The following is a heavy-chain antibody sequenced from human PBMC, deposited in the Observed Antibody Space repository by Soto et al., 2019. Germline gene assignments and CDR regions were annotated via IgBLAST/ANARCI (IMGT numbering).Heavy chain of an antibody. V-gene: IGHV3-15*07. D-gene: IGHD2-8*02. CDR1: GFTFSDGW. CDR3: TTTGGHLHSDPFDY. Sequence: EVQLVESGGGLVKPGGSLRLSCAASGFTFSDGWMNWVRQAPGKGLEWVGRIKSKISGGTADYVAPVIGRFTISRDDSKNTGYLQMNSLKIEDTAVYYCTTTGGHLHSDPFDYWGQGALVTVSS. J-gene: IGHJ4*02. CDR2: IKSKISGGTA.